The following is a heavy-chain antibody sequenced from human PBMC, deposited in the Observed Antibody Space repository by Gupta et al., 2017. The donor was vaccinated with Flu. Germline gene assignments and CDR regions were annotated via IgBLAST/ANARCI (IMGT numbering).Heavy chain of an antibody. CDR2: ISGSGTTT. J-gene: IGHJ4*02. V-gene: IGHV3-23*01. Sequence: EVHLLDSGGGLVQPGGSLRLSCAASGFTFSNYAMNWVRQAPGKALEWVSAISGSGTTTYYADSVKGRFTISRDNSKNTLYLQMNGLGAEDTALYYCAKGWSDVSYYIVHWGQGTLVTVSS. CDR1: GFTFSNYA. CDR3: AKGWSDVSYYIVH. D-gene: IGHD3-3*01.